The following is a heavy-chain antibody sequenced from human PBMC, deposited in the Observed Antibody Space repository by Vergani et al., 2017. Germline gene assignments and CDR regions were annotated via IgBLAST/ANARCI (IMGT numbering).Heavy chain of an antibody. CDR2: ISYDGSNK. CDR3: ARDTLPGELLGWFDP. Sequence: QVQLVESGGGVVQPGRSLRLSCAASGFTFSNYAMHWVRQAPGKGLEWVAVISYDGSNKYYADSVKGRFTISRDSSKKTLYLQINSLRAEDTAVYYCARDTLPGELLGWFDPWGQGTLVTVSS. V-gene: IGHV3-30-3*01. CDR1: GFTFSNYA. J-gene: IGHJ5*02. D-gene: IGHD3-10*01.